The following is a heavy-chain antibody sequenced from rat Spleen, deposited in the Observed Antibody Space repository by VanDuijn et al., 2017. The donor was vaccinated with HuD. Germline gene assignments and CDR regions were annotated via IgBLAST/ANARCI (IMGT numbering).Heavy chain of an antibody. D-gene: IGHD1-12*02. Sequence: EVRLVESGGLLVQPGRSMKVSCAASGFTFSDYYMAWVRQAPKKGLEWVASISPSGGSTYYRDSVKGRFTISMDNAKSTLYLQMDSLRSEDTANYYWATEGYYDGTYYPGDYWGQGVMVTVSS. CDR1: GFTFSDYY. CDR2: ISPSGGST. CDR3: ATEGYYDGTYYPGDY. J-gene: IGHJ2*01. V-gene: IGHV5-25*01.